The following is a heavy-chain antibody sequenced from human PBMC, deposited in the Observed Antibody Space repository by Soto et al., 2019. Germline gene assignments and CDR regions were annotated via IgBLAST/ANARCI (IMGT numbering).Heavy chain of an antibody. D-gene: IGHD6-13*01. Sequence: QVQLVESGGGLVKPGGSLRLSCAASGFTFSDYYMSWIRQAPGKGLEWVSYISSSSSYTNYADSVKGRFTISRDNAKNSLYLQMNSLRAEDTAVYYCARDRKQQREFDYWGQGTLVTVSS. J-gene: IGHJ4*02. V-gene: IGHV3-11*05. CDR3: ARDRKQQREFDY. CDR2: ISSSSSYT. CDR1: GFTFSDYY.